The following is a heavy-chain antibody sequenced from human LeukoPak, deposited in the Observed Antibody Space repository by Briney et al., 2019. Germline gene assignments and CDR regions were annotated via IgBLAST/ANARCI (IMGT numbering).Heavy chain of an antibody. D-gene: IGHD2-21*02. CDR3: ASEGDFSNWFDP. J-gene: IGHJ5*02. V-gene: IGHV3-48*03. CDR2: ISSRGTTI. Sequence: GGSLRLSCAASGFTFSSYEMNWFRQAPGKGLEWVSYISSRGTTIYYADSVKGRFTISRDNAKNSLYLQMNSLRAVDTALYYCASEGDFSNWFDPWGQGTLVTVSS. CDR1: GFTFSSYE.